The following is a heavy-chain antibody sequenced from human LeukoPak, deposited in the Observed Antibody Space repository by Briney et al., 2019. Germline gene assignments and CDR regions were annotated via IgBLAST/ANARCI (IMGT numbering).Heavy chain of an antibody. CDR3: ARSFIVGATTFIFAFDI. V-gene: IGHV1-46*01. CDR1: GYTFTSYY. J-gene: IGHJ3*02. CDR2: INPSGGST. D-gene: IGHD1-26*01. Sequence: ASVKVSCKASGYTFTSYYMHWVRQAPGQGLEWMEIINPSGGSTSYAQKFQGRVTMTRDTSTSTVYMELSSLRSEDTAVYYCARSFIVGATTFIFAFDIWGQGTMVTVSS.